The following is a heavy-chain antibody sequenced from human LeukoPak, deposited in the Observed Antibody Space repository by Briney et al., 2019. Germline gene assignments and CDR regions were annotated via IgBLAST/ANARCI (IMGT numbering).Heavy chain of an antibody. Sequence: ASVKVSCKASGGTFSSYAISWVRQAPGQGLEWMGGIIPIFGTANYAQKFQGRVTITTDESTSTAYMELSSLRSEDTAVYYCARAQYIFGVVPRGYYYYYMDVWGKGTTVTVSS. CDR3: ARAQYIFGVVPRGYYYYYMDV. CDR1: GGTFSSYA. CDR2: IIPIFGTA. D-gene: IGHD3-3*02. V-gene: IGHV1-69*05. J-gene: IGHJ6*03.